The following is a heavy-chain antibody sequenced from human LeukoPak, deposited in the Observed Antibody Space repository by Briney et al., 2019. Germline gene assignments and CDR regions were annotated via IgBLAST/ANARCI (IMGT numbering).Heavy chain of an antibody. CDR3: AKDAARPTSGAPGY. J-gene: IGHJ4*02. Sequence: GGSLRLSCPASGFTFSSYGMHWVRQAPGKGLDWVAFIRYDGSNKYYAASVKGRFTVSRDNSKNTLYLQMNSLRAEDTAVYYCAKDAARPTSGAPGYWGQGTLVIVSS. CDR1: GFTFSSYG. D-gene: IGHD6-6*01. V-gene: IGHV3-30*02. CDR2: IRYDGSNK.